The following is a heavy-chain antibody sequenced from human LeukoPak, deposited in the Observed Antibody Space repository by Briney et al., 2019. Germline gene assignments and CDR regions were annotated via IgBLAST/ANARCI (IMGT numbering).Heavy chain of an antibody. CDR1: GDSISLYY. D-gene: IGHD2/OR15-2a*01. Sequence: SETLSLTCTVSGDSISLYYWSWIRQPPAKGLEWIGYIYYTGSTKSNPSLKSRVTISVDTSKKQFSLNLSSVTAADTAVYYCAKGGSTNFYYGDVWGQGTTVTVSS. V-gene: IGHV4-59*01. CDR3: AKGGSTNFYYGDV. J-gene: IGHJ6*02. CDR2: IYYTGST.